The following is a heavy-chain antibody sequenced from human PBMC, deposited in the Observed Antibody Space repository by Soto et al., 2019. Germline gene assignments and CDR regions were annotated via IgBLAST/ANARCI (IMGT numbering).Heavy chain of an antibody. V-gene: IGHV3-30-3*01. CDR3: ARAIGDFWSGYNYYYGMDV. CDR2: ISYDGSNK. CDR1: GFTFSSYA. D-gene: IGHD3-3*01. Sequence: QVQLVESGGGVVQPGRSLRLSCAASGFTFSSYAMHWVRQAPGKGLEWVAVISYDGSNKYYADSVKGRFTISRDNSKNTLYLQMNSLRAEDTAVYYCARAIGDFWSGYNYYYGMDVWGQGTTVTVSS. J-gene: IGHJ6*02.